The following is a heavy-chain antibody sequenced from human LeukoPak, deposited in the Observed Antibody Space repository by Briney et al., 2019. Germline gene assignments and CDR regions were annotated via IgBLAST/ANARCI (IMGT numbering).Heavy chain of an antibody. J-gene: IGHJ6*02. CDR2: INAGNGNT. Sequence: GASVKVSCKASGYTFTSYAMHWVRQAPGQRLEWMGWINAGNGNTKYSQKFQGRVTITRDTSASTAYMELSSLRSEDTAVYYCARPHVLRFLEWLPQLGYYHYGMDVWGQGTTVTVSS. D-gene: IGHD3-3*01. CDR3: ARPHVLRFLEWLPQLGYYHYGMDV. CDR1: GYTFTSYA. V-gene: IGHV1-3*01.